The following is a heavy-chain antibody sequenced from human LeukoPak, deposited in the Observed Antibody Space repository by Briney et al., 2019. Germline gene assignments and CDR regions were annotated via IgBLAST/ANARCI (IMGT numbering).Heavy chain of an antibody. Sequence: GSSVKVSCKASGGTFSSYAISWVRQAPGQGLEWMGRIIPILGIANYAQKFQGRVTITADKSTCTAYMELSSLRSEDTAVYYCARDPTGYSSSWYYYYGMDVWGQGTTVTVSS. V-gene: IGHV1-69*04. CDR3: ARDPTGYSSSWYYYYGMDV. CDR2: IIPILGIA. CDR1: GGTFSSYA. D-gene: IGHD6-13*01. J-gene: IGHJ6*02.